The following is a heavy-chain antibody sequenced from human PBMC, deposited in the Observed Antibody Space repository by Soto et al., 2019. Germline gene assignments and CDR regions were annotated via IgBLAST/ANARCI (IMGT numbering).Heavy chain of an antibody. D-gene: IGHD6-19*01. CDR1: GFTFSSYG. J-gene: IGHJ3*02. CDR3: ARERVDSSGWYPGDAFDI. V-gene: IGHV3-33*01. Sequence: GGSLRLSCAASGFTFSSYGMHWVRQAPGKGLEWVAVIWYDGSNKYYADSVKGRFTISRDNSKNTLYLQMNSLRAEDTAVYYCARERVDSSGWYPGDAFDIWGQGTMVTVSS. CDR2: IWYDGSNK.